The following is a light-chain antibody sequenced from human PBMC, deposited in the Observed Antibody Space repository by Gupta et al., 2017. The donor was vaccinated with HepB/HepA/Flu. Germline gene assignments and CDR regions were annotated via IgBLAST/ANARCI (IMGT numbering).Light chain of an antibody. Sequence: EIVMTQSPATLSVSPWARATLSCRASQSVSSNLAWYQQKPGQAPRLLIYGASTRATGIPARFSGRGSGTEFTLTISSLQSEDFAVYYCQQYNNWPPITFGQGTRMEIK. J-gene: IGKJ5*01. CDR3: QQYNNWPPIT. CDR2: GAS. V-gene: IGKV3-15*01. CDR1: QSVSSN.